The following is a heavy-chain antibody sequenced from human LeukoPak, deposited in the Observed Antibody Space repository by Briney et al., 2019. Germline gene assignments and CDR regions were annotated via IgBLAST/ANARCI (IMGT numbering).Heavy chain of an antibody. CDR3: AKGKDC. V-gene: IGHV3-23*01. Sequence: GGSLRLSCVASEFTFSDYAMSWVRQAPGKGLEWVSAITGSGGSTYYADSVKGRFTISRDNSRNTLYLQMNSLRADDTAVYYCAKGKDCWGQGTLVTVSS. CDR2: ITGSGGST. CDR1: EFTFSDYA. J-gene: IGHJ4*02.